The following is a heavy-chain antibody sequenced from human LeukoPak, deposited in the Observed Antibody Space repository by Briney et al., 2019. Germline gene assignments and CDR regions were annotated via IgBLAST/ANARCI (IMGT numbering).Heavy chain of an antibody. Sequence: SVKVSCKASGGTFSSYALSWVRQAPGQGLEWMGGIIPIFGTANYAQKFQGRVTITTDESTSTAYMELSSLRSEDTAVYYCARLGGDSSGPLSYWGQGTLVTVSS. V-gene: IGHV1-69*05. CDR1: GGTFSSYA. CDR3: ARLGGDSSGPLSY. CDR2: IIPIFGTA. J-gene: IGHJ4*02. D-gene: IGHD3-22*01.